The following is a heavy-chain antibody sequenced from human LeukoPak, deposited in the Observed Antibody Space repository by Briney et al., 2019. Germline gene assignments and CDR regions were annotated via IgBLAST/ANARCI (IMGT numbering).Heavy chain of an antibody. D-gene: IGHD3-10*01. Sequence: GASVKVSCKASGYSFTDKYMHWVRQAPGQGLEWMGWINPNSGDTNYAQKFQGRVTMTRDTSISTAYVELSRLRFDDTAVYYCAREEASMKFDWGQGTLVTVSS. CDR1: GYSFTDKY. CDR3: AREEASMKFD. CDR2: INPNSGDT. V-gene: IGHV1-2*02. J-gene: IGHJ4*02.